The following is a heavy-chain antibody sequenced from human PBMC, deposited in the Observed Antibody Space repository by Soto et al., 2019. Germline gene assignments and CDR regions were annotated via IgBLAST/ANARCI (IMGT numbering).Heavy chain of an antibody. CDR3: ARDRQSEIVAMLASNGMDV. CDR1: GGSINSDDSY. J-gene: IGHJ6*02. Sequence: QVQLQESGPGLVKPSQTLSLTCTVSGGSINSDDSYWSWLRQPPGRGLEWIGYIYDSETTYYNPSLKSRVTISVATSKNQFSLKLNSVTAAETAVYYCARDRQSEIVAMLASNGMDVWGQGTTVIVSS. V-gene: IGHV4-30-4*01. D-gene: IGHD5-12*01. CDR2: IYDSETT.